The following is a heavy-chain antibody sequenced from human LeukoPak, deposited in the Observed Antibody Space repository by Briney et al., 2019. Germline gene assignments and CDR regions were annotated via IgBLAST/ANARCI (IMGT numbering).Heavy chain of an antibody. D-gene: IGHD6-19*01. CDR2: FYYGGST. V-gene: IGHV4-59*01. CDR1: GGSISSYY. J-gene: IGHJ3*02. Sequence: KPSETLSLTCTVSGGSISSYYWSWIRQSPGKGLEWIGYFYYGGSTNYNPSLKSRVTMSVDTSKNQFSLKVSSVTAADTAVYYCARDRETSGWFGCASDIWGQGTMVTVS. CDR3: ARDRETSGWFGCASDI.